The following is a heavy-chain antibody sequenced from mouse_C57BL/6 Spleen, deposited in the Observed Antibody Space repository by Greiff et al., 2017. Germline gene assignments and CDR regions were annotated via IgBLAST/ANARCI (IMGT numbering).Heavy chain of an antibody. D-gene: IGHD1-1*01. Sequence: QVQLQQPGAELVMPGASVKLSCKASGYTFTSYWMHWVKQRPGPGLEWIGEFDPSDSYTNYNQKFKGKSTLTVDKSSSTAYMQLSSLPSEDSAVYYCARKGTTVVGGYYCAMDYWGQGTSVTVSS. J-gene: IGHJ4*01. CDR1: GYTFTSYW. CDR2: FDPSDSYT. V-gene: IGHV1-69*01. CDR3: ARKGTTVVGGYYCAMDY.